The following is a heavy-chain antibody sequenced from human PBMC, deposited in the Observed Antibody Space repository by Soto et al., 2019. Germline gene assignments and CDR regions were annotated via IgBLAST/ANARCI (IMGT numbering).Heavy chain of an antibody. V-gene: IGHV4-30-2*01. Sequence: PSETLSLTCAVSGGSISSGGYSWSWIRQPPGKGLEWIGYIYHSGSTYYNPSLKSRVTISVDRSKNQFSLKLSSVTAADTAVYYCARAYYDFWSGPHNWFDPWGQGTLVTVSS. J-gene: IGHJ5*02. CDR3: ARAYYDFWSGPHNWFDP. CDR1: GGSISSGGYS. D-gene: IGHD3-3*01. CDR2: IYHSGST.